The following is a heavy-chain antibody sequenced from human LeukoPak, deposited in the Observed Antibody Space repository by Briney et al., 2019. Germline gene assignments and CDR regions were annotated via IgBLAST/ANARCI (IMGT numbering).Heavy chain of an antibody. CDR3: ARRVTGFPPEHDGFHI. CDR2: IFPRDSDT. J-gene: IGHJ3*02. D-gene: IGHD3-9*01. V-gene: IGHV5-51*01. Sequence: GESLKISCRGSGYSFSNYWIGWVRQVPGKGLEWMAMIFPRDSDTRYSPSFQGQVTVSVDKSITTAYLQWSSLEASDTAIYYCARRVTGFPPEHDGFHIWGQGTVVTVSS. CDR1: GYSFSNYW.